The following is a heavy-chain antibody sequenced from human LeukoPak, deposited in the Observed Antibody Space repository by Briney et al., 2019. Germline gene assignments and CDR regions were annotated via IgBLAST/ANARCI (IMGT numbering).Heavy chain of an antibody. CDR3: ARDYDSSGYYYVPNYNWFDP. J-gene: IGHJ5*02. CDR2: IYTSGST. D-gene: IGHD3-22*01. V-gene: IGHV4-4*07. CDR1: GGSIRSYN. Sequence: SETLSLTCTVSGGSIRSYNWSWMRQAAGKGLEWIGRIYTSGSTSYNPSLTSRVTMSVDTSNNQLSLKLSSVTAADTAVYYCARDYDSSGYYYVPNYNWFDPWGQGTLVTVSS.